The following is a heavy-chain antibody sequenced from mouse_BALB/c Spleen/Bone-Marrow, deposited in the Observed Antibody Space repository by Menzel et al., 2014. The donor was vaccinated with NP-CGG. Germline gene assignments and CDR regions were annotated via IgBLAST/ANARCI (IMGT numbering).Heavy chain of an antibody. CDR1: GFTFSSYA. CDR2: ISSGGTYT. J-gene: IGHJ4*01. D-gene: IGHD2-1*01. V-gene: IGHV5-9-4*01. CDR3: ARDQLWYHTLDY. Sequence: DVHLVESGGGLVKPGGSLKLSCAASGFTFSSYAMSWVRQSPEKRLEWVAEISSGGTYTYYPDTVTGRFTISRDNARNTLYPEMSSLRSEDTAIYYCARDQLWYHTLDYWGQGTSVTVSS.